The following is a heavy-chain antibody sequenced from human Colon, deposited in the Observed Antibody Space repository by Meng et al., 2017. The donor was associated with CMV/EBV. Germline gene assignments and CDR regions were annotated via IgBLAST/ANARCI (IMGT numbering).Heavy chain of an antibody. V-gene: IGHV1-24*01. CDR2: FDAEEGER. CDR3: ATVGGNSGSYYYGMDV. D-gene: IGHD4-23*01. Sequence: ASVKVSCKVSGNTVSELSMHWVRQAPGKGLEWVGGFDAEEGERVYEQKFRGRVIMTEDTSTDTAYMQLSSLRSEDTAVYYCATVGGNSGSYYYGMDVWGQGTTVTVSS. J-gene: IGHJ6*02. CDR1: GNTVSELS.